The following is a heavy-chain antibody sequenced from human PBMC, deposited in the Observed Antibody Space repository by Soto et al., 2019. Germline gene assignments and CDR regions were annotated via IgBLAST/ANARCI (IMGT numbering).Heavy chain of an antibody. CDR3: AKGGSFWSGYSSYGMDV. J-gene: IGHJ6*02. CDR2: ISGSGGST. D-gene: IGHD3-3*01. CDR1: GFTFSSYA. V-gene: IGHV3-23*01. Sequence: GGSLRLSCAASGFTFSSYAMSWVRQAPGKGLEWVSAISGSGGSTYYADSVKGRFTISRDNSKNTLYLQMNSLRAEDTAVYYCAKGGSFWSGYSSYGMDVWGQGTTVTVSS.